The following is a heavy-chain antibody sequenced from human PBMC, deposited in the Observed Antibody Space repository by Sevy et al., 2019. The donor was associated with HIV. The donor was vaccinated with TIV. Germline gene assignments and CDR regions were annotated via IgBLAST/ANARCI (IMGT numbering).Heavy chain of an antibody. CDR1: GFTFRNYA. J-gene: IGHJ4*02. D-gene: IGHD6-13*01. CDR2: ISGSGDIT. V-gene: IGHV3-23*01. Sequence: GGSLRLSCAASGFTFRNYAMSWVRQAPGKGLEWVSIISGSGDITYYEQSVKGRFTISRDNSKNTLSLQMNSLRAEDTAIYFCAKTDRISALGQFDYWGQGTLVTVSS. CDR3: AKTDRISALGQFDY.